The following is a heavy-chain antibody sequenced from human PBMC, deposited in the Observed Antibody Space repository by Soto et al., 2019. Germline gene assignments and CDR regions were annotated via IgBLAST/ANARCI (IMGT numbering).Heavy chain of an antibody. J-gene: IGHJ6*02. CDR3: AKDLPHCSSTSCYGYYCYGMDV. V-gene: IGHV3-23*01. CDR1: GFTFSSYA. CDR2: ISGSGGSS. D-gene: IGHD2-2*01. Sequence: EVQLLESGGGLVQPGGSLRLSCAASGFTFSSYAMSWVRQAPGKGLEWVSAISGSGGSSYYGDSVKGRFTISRDNSKNRLYLQMNSLRAEDTAVYYCAKDLPHCSSTSCYGYYCYGMDVWGQGTTVTVSS.